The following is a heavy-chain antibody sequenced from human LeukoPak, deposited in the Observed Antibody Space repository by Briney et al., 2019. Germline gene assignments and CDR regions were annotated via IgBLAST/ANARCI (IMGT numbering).Heavy chain of an antibody. Sequence: PSETLSLTCAVAVYSISSGYYWVWIRQPPGKGLEWIGSITHTGTTYYNPSLESRVTLSRDTSKNQFSLNLSSVTAADTARYYSPRFRGGVGWEYWGQGTLVTVSS. V-gene: IGHV4-38-2*01. J-gene: IGHJ4*02. CDR2: ITHTGTT. CDR3: PRFRGGVGWEY. D-gene: IGHD5-24*01. CDR1: VYSISSGYY.